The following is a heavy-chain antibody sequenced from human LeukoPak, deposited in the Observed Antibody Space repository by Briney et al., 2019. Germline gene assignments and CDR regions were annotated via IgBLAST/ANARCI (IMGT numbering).Heavy chain of an antibody. CDR2: IIPIFGTA. J-gene: IGHJ4*02. Sequence: ASVKVSCKASGYTFTSYYMHWVRQAPGQGLEWMGGIIPIFGTANYAQKLQGRVTMTTDTSTSTAYMELRSLRSDDTAVYYCARGAAAGTLDYWGQGTLVTVSS. CDR1: GYTFTSYY. D-gene: IGHD6-13*01. CDR3: ARGAAAGTLDY. V-gene: IGHV1-18*04.